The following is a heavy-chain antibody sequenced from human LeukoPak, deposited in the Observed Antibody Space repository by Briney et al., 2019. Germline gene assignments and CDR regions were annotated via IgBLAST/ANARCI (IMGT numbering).Heavy chain of an antibody. CDR1: GFTFSSYG. D-gene: IGHD3-22*01. CDR3: AKYYYDSSGYYYFDY. V-gene: IGHV3-30*18. Sequence: PGGSLRLSCAASGFTFSSYGMPWVRQAPGKGLEWVAVISYDGSNKYYADSVKGRFTISRDNSKNTLYLQMNSLRAEDTAVYYCAKYYYDSSGYYYFDYWGQGTLVTVSS. J-gene: IGHJ4*02. CDR2: ISYDGSNK.